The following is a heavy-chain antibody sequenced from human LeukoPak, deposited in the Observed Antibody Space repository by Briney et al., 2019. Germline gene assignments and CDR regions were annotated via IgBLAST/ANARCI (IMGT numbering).Heavy chain of an antibody. Sequence: ASVTVSFTASGYTFTIYDINWVRQAPAQGLECMGGMNPNSGNTGYAQKFQGRVTMTRNTSISTAYMELSSLRAEDTAVYYCARGRSYGYWGQGTLVTVSS. CDR3: ARGRSYGY. CDR2: MNPNSGNT. J-gene: IGHJ4*02. CDR1: GYTFTIYD. V-gene: IGHV1-8*01. D-gene: IGHD3-16*01.